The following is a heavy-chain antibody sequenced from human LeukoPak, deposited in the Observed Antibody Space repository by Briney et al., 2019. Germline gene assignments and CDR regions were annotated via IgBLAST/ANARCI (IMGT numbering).Heavy chain of an antibody. D-gene: IGHD3-22*01. V-gene: IGHV4-30-4*01. CDR3: ARGDYYDSQFDY. CDR1: GGSISSGDYY. Sequence: PSQTLSLTCTVSGGSISSGDYYWSWIRQPPGKGLEWIGYIYYSGSTYYNPSLESRVTISVDTSKNQFSLKLSSVTAADTAVYYCARGDYYDSQFDYWGQGTLVTVSS. J-gene: IGHJ4*02. CDR2: IYYSGST.